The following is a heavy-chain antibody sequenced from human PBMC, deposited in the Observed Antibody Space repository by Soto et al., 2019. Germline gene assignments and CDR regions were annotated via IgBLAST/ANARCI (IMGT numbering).Heavy chain of an antibody. CDR1: GGSISSSSYY. J-gene: IGHJ6*03. D-gene: IGHD6-6*01. CDR3: ARHSSGAKIYYYYMDV. Sequence: SETLSLTCTVSGGSISSSSYYWGWIRQPPGKGLEWIGSIYYSGSTYYNPSLKSRVTISVDTSKNQFSLKLSSVTAADTAVYYCARHSSGAKIYYYYMDVWGKGTTVTVSS. CDR2: IYYSGST. V-gene: IGHV4-39*01.